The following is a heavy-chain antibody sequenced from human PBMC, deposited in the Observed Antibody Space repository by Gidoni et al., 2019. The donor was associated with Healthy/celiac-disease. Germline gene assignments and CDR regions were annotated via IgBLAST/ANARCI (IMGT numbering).Heavy chain of an antibody. CDR2: ISSSSSYI. D-gene: IGHD2-2*02. V-gene: IGHV3-21*01. CDR3: ARDRVSSYTNWFDP. J-gene: IGHJ5*02. Sequence: EVQLVESGGGLVKPGGSLSLSCAASGFTFSSYSMNWVRQAPGKGLEWVSSISSSSSYIYYADSVKGRFTISRDNAKNSLYLQMNSLRAEDTAVYYCARDRVSSYTNWFDPWGQGTLVTVSS. CDR1: GFTFSSYS.